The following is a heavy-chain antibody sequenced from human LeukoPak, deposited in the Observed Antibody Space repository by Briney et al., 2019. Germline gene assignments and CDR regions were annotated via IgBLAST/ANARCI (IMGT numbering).Heavy chain of an antibody. Sequence: ASVKVSCKASGYTFTGYYMHWVRQAPGQGLEWMGRINPNSGGTNYAQKFQGRVTMTRDTSISTAYMELSRLRSDDTAVYYCARGRYYYDSSGCVDYWGQGTLVTVSS. CDR2: INPNSGGT. J-gene: IGHJ4*02. V-gene: IGHV1-2*06. D-gene: IGHD3-22*01. CDR3: ARGRYYYDSSGCVDY. CDR1: GYTFTGYY.